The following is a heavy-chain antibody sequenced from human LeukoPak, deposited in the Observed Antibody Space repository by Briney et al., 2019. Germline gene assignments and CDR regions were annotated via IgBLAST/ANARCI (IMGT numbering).Heavy chain of an antibody. Sequence: GGSLRLSCAASGFSVTNAWMTWVRQAPGTGLEWVGRIRYKADGGTTDYAASVKGRFTISRDESKNTLYLQMNSLRAEDTAVYYCARENYYGSGSYSWFDPWGQGTLVTVSS. J-gene: IGHJ5*02. CDR1: GFSVTNAW. CDR3: ARENYYGSGSYSWFDP. D-gene: IGHD3-10*01. CDR2: IRYKADGGTT. V-gene: IGHV3-15*01.